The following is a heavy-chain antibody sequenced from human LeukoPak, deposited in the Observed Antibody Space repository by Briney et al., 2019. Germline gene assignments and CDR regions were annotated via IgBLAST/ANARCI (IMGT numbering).Heavy chain of an antibody. D-gene: IGHD3-9*01. J-gene: IGHJ4*02. CDR2: IYYSGTT. Sequence: RPETLSLTCTVSGGSLSSYYWTWIRQPPGKGLEWIGYIYYSGTTNYNPSLKSRVTMSVGTSKNQFSLKLNSVTAADTAVYYCARSGTLTGYLYWGQGALVTVSS. CDR3: ARSGTLTGYLY. CDR1: GGSLSSYY. V-gene: IGHV4-59*01.